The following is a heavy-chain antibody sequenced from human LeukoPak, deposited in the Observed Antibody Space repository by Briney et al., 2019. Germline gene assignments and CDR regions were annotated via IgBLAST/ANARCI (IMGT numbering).Heavy chain of an antibody. Sequence: SETLSLTCSVSGGSISSTDYYWGWIRQPLGKGLEWIGSIYYTGSTFYNPSLKSRVTISADTSKNQLSLKLSSVTAADTAVYYCARHPGSHCSTATCYTGGVFDYWGQGTLVTVSS. V-gene: IGHV4-39*01. CDR2: IYYTGST. CDR1: GGSISSTDYY. D-gene: IGHD2-2*01. J-gene: IGHJ4*02. CDR3: ARHPGSHCSTATCYTGGVFDY.